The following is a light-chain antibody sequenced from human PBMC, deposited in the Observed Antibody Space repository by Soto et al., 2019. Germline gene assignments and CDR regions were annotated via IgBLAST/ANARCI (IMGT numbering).Light chain of an antibody. J-gene: IGLJ1*01. V-gene: IGLV2-11*01. Sequence: QSALTQPRSVSGSPGQSVTISCTGTSSDVGTYNYVSWYQQHPGKAPKVMIYDVSERPSGVPDRFSGSKSGNTASLTISGLQAEDEADYYCSSYAGSPSYVFGTGTKLTVL. CDR3: SSYAGSPSYV. CDR1: SSDVGTYNY. CDR2: DVS.